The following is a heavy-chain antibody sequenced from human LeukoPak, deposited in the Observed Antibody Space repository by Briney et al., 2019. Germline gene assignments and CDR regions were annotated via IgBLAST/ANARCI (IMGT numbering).Heavy chain of an antibody. J-gene: IGHJ4*02. CDR1: GFTFSTKS. D-gene: IGHD6-13*01. CDR2: ITADSGTT. V-gene: IGHV3-48*04. CDR3: ARGPYSSNWYVDY. Sequence: PGGSLRLSCAVSGFTFSTKSMNWVRQAPGKGLEWVSYITADSGTTYYADSVKGRFTISGDSAKNSLYLQMNSLRAEDTAVYYCARGPYSSNWYVDYWGQGTLVTVAS.